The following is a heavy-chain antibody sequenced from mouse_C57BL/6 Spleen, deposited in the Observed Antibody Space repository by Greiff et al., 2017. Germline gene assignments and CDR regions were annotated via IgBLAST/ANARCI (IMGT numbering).Heavy chain of an antibody. CDR1: GFTFSSYT. CDR2: ISGGGGNT. V-gene: IGHV5-9*01. J-gene: IGHJ4*01. Sequence: EVQLVESGGGLVKPGGSLKLSCAASGFTFSSYTMSWVRQTPEKRLEWVATISGGGGNTYYPDSVKGRFTISRDNAKNTLYLQMSSLRSEDTALYYCARHDGGYAMDYWGQGTSVTVSS. CDR3: ARHDGGYAMDY.